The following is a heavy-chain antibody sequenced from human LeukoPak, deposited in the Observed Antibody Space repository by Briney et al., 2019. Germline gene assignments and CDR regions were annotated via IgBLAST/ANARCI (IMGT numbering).Heavy chain of an antibody. J-gene: IGHJ4*02. CDR2: IKSKADGGTI. Sequence: PGGSLRLSCAASGFIFSNYAMSWVRQAPGKGLEWVGRIKSKADGGTIDYAAPLRGRFTISRDDSKNTLYLQMNNLRMEDTAVYYCTQTPRGDYINYWGQGTLVTVSS. V-gene: IGHV3-15*01. CDR3: TQTPRGDYINY. CDR1: GFIFSNYA. D-gene: IGHD4-17*01.